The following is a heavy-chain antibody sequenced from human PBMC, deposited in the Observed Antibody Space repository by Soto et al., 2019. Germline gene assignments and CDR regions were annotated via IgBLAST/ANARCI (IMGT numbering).Heavy chain of an antibody. CDR3: ARAAAGYDFWSGYLGIGWFDP. D-gene: IGHD3-3*01. V-gene: IGHV4-31*03. CDR2: IYYSGST. CDR1: GGSISSGGYY. J-gene: IGHJ5*02. Sequence: TLSLTCTVSGGSISSGGYYWSWIRQHPEKGLEWIGYIYYSGSTYYNPSLKSRVTISVDTSKNQFSLKLSPVTAADTAVYYCARAAAGYDFWSGYLGIGWFDPWGQGTLVTVSS.